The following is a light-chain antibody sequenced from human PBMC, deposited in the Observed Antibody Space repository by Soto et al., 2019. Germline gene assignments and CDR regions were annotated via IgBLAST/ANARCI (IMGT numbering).Light chain of an antibody. CDR1: QSVSSSN. V-gene: IGKV3-20*01. CDR3: QQYGTSPPYT. CDR2: AAS. J-gene: IGKJ2*01. Sequence: EIVLTQSPVTLSLSPGERATLSCRASQSVSSSNLAWYQQKPGQAPRLLIYAASSRATGIPDRFSGSGSGADFTLTISRLEPEDFAVYYCQQYGTSPPYTFGQGTNVEIK.